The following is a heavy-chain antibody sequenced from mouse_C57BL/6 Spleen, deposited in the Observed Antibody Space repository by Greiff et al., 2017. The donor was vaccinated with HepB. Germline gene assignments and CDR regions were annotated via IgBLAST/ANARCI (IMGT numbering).Heavy chain of an antibody. D-gene: IGHD2-3*01. CDR1: GYTFTDYN. J-gene: IGHJ3*01. CDR3: ARAGGWLRFAY. Sequence: EVQLQQSGPELVKPGASVKMSCKASGYTFTDYNMPWVKQSHGKSLEWIGYINPNNGGTSYNQKFKGKATLTVNKSSSTAYMELRSLTSEDSAVYYCARAGGWLRFAYWGQGTLVTVSA. V-gene: IGHV1-22*01. CDR2: INPNNGGT.